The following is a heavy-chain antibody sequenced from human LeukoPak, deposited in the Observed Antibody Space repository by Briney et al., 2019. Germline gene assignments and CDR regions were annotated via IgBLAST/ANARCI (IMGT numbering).Heavy chain of an antibody. CDR2: INQDGSEK. V-gene: IGHV3-7*01. CDR3: ARERYDSSGYYAH. J-gene: IGHJ4*02. Sequence: GGSLRLSCAASGFTFGTYWMNWVRRAPGKGLEWVANINQDGSEKYYVDSVKGRFTISRDNAKNSLYLQMNSLRAEDTAVYYCARERYDSSGYYAHWGQGTLVTVSS. CDR1: GFTFGTYW. D-gene: IGHD3-22*01.